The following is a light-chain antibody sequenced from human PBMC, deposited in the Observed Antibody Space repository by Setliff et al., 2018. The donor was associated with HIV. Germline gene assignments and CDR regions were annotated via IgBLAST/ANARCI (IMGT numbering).Light chain of an antibody. V-gene: IGLV2-11*01. Sequence: QSVLTQPRSVSGSPGQSVTISCTGTTSDVGSYNYVSWYQQHPGKAPKLMIYDVTKRPSGVPDRLSGSKSGNTASLTISGLQAEDEADYCCCSYAGSYTFPYVFGTGTKV. CDR1: TSDVGSYNY. CDR2: DVT. J-gene: IGLJ1*01. CDR3: CSYAGSYTFPYV.